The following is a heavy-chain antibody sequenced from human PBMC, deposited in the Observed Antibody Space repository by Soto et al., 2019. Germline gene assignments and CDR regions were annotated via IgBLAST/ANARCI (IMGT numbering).Heavy chain of an antibody. V-gene: IGHV3-74*01. D-gene: IGHD3-22*01. CDR2: INSDGSST. CDR1: GFTFSSYW. J-gene: IGHJ4*02. Sequence: PGGSLRLSCAASGFTFSSYWMHWVRQAPGKGLVWVSRINSDGSSTSYADSVKGRFTISRDNAKNTLYLQMNSLRAEDTAVYYCATLAEDSSGYYSGYWDQGTLVTVSS. CDR3: ATLAEDSSGYYSGY.